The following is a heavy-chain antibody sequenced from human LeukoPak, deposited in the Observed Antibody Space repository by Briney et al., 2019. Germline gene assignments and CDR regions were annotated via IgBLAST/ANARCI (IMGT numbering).Heavy chain of an antibody. Sequence: GGSLRLSCAASGFTFSNYWMHWVRQVPGKGLVWVSRISTDGSTTDYADSVKGRFTISRDNAKNTLLLQMNSLSDEDTAVYYCAGAPKGSLGYWGQGILVTVSS. CDR1: GFTFSNYW. CDR3: AGAPKGSLGY. V-gene: IGHV3-74*01. J-gene: IGHJ4*02. CDR2: ISTDGSTT.